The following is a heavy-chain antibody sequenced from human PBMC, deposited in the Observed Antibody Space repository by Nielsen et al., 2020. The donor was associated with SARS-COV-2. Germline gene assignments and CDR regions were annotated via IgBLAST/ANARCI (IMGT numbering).Heavy chain of an antibody. V-gene: IGHV3-74*01. CDR2: ISNDGTIT. CDR3: ARSEGVRFLQWSPPDY. D-gene: IGHD3-3*01. CDR1: GFTFSTYW. J-gene: IGHJ4*02. Sequence: GSLKISCEAHGFTFSTYWMHWVRQAPGKGLVWVSRISNDGTITDYADSMRGRVTISRDDAKNTLYLQVNSLRAEDTAVYYCARSEGVRFLQWSPPDYWGQGTLVTVSS.